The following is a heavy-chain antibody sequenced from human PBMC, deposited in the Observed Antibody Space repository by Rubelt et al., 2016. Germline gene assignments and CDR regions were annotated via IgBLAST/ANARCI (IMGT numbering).Heavy chain of an antibody. J-gene: IGHJ4*02. CDR2: ISGSGGTQ. CDR1: GFTFSNYW. CDR3: VTSMTSSSAGY. V-gene: IGHV3-48*02. D-gene: IGHD6-6*01. Sequence: GSLRLSCAASGFTFSNYWMSWVRQAPGKGLEWVSYISGSGGTQFYTDSVQGRFTISRDNAQNSLDLQMHSLRDEDTAVYYCVTSMTSSSAGYWGQGTLVTVSS.